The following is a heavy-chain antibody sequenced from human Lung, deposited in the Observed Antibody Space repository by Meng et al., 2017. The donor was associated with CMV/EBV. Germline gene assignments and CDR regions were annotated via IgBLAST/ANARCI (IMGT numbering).Heavy chain of an antibody. V-gene: IGHV2-5*01. J-gene: IGHJ4*02. D-gene: IGHD2-2*01. CDR3: AHRRTDIVVQLGEVYFDY. CDR2: IYWNDDK. Sequence: GPXLVXPTRTLTLTCTFSGLSLSTSGVGVGWIRQPPGKALEWLALIYWNDDKRYSPSLKSRLTITKDTSKNQVVLTMTNMDPVDTATSYCAHRRTDIVVQLGEVYFDYWGQRTLVTVSS. CDR1: GLSLSTSGVG.